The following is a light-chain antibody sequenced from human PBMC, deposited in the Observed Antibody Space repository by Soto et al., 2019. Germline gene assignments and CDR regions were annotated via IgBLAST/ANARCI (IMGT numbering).Light chain of an antibody. CDR3: SSYTSSNTPYV. V-gene: IGLV2-14*01. CDR2: EVT. CDR1: SSDVGAYNF. Sequence: QSALTQPRSVSGSPGQSVTISCTGSSSDVGAYNFVSWYQHHPGKAPKLILYEVTTRPSGVSSRFSGSKSGNTASLTISGLQADDEANYYCSSYTSSNTPYVFGTGTKVTVL. J-gene: IGLJ1*01.